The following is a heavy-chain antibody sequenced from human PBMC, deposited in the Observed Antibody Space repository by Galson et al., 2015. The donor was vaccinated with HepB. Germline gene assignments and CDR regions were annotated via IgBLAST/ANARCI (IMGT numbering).Heavy chain of an antibody. CDR3: ARRNCRGRFCSHVDY. CDR2: IYYTGNS. Sequence: SETLSLTCSVSGASISSNGYYWGWIRQPPGTGLEWIGTIYYTGNSYYNPSLKSRVTISVDTSKNQFSLKVRSVTATDTALYYCARRNCRGRFCSHVDYWGQGTLVTVPS. J-gene: IGHJ4*02. CDR1: GASISSNGYY. V-gene: IGHV4-39*01. D-gene: IGHD2-15*01.